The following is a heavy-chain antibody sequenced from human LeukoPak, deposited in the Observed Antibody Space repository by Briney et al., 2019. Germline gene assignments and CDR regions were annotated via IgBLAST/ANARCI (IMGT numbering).Heavy chain of an antibody. CDR2: IYYSGST. J-gene: IGHJ6*03. D-gene: IGHD3-22*01. CDR1: GGSISSYY. CDR3: ARVVKPSSGYPPDWYYYYYMDV. V-gene: IGHV4-59*01. Sequence: SETLSLTCTVSGGSISSYYWSWIRQPPGKGLEWIGYIYYSGSTNYNPSLKSRVTISVDTSKNQFSLKLSSVTAADTAVYYCARVVKPSSGYPPDWYYYYYMDVWGKGTTVTVSS.